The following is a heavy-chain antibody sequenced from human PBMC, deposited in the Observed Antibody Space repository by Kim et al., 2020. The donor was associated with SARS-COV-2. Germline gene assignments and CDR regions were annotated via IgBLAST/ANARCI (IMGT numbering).Heavy chain of an antibody. V-gene: IGHV4-34*01. CDR3: ARGRGGIDMLVVVITAEEYYCDY. CDR1: GGSFSDYS. CDR2: INHRGST. D-gene: IGHD3-22*01. Sequence: SETLSLTCAVYGGSFSDYSWSWIRQPPGKGLEWIGEINHRGSTNYNPSLKSRVTISVDTSKNQFSLKLSSVTAADTTVYYCARGRGGIDMLVVVITAEEYYCDYWGRGTLVTVSS. J-gene: IGHJ4*02.